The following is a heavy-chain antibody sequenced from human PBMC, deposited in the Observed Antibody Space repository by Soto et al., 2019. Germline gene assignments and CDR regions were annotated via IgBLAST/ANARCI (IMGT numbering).Heavy chain of an antibody. CDR2: IKQDGSEK. V-gene: IGHV3-7*04. CDR3: AREKRGYSGYAQFFYYYGMDV. J-gene: IGHJ6*02. CDR1: GFTFSSYW. D-gene: IGHD5-12*01. Sequence: GGSLRLSCAASGFTFSSYWMSWVRQAPGKGLEWVANIKQDGSEKYYVDSVKGRFTISRDNAKNSLYLQMNSLRAEDTAVDYCAREKRGYSGYAQFFYYYGMDVWGQGTTVTVSS.